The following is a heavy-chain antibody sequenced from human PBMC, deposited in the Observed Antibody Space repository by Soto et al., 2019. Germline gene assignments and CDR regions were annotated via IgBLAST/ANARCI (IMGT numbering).Heavy chain of an antibody. CDR3: ARDPGTGEFFDY. CDR2: IYYSGST. Sequence: QVQLQESGPGLVKPSETLSLTCTVSGGSISSYYWSWIRQPPGKGLEWIGYIYYSGSTNYNPSLKSRVTISVDTPKNQFSLKLSSVTAADTAVYYCARDPGTGEFFDYWGQGTLVTVSS. V-gene: IGHV4-59*01. CDR1: GGSISSYY. J-gene: IGHJ4*02. D-gene: IGHD3-10*01.